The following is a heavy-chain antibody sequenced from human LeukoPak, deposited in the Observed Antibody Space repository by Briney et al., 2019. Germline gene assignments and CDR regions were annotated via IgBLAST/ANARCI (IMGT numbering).Heavy chain of an antibody. J-gene: IGHJ4*02. Sequence: GGSLTLSCAASGFTFRSYGMHWVRQAPGEGLEWVAYTRDDGSKNWYGDSVKGRFTISRDNPKNTLYLQMKSLRGEDTAVYYCTNGDCRGGRCSSGAYWGQGTLVTVSS. CDR2: TRDDGSKN. D-gene: IGHD2-15*01. CDR3: TNGDCRGGRCSSGAY. V-gene: IGHV3-30*02. CDR1: GFTFRSYG.